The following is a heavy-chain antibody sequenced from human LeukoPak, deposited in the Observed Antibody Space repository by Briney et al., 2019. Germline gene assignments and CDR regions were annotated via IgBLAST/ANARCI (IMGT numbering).Heavy chain of an antibody. V-gene: IGHV3-13*01. J-gene: IGHJ3*02. CDR3: ARAGRGYDILTGYYSTAFDI. CDR2: IGTAGDT. D-gene: IGHD3-9*01. Sequence: PGGSLRLSCAASGFTFSSYDMHWVRQATGKGLEWVSAIGTAGDTYYPGSVKGRFTISRENAKNSLYLQMNSLRAGDTAVYYCARAGRGYDILTGYYSTAFDIWGQGTMVTVSS. CDR1: GFTFSSYD.